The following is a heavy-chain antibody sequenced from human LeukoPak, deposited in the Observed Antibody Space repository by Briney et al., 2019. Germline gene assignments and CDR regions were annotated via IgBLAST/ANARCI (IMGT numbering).Heavy chain of an antibody. CDR3: ARDLRPGRYDSSGYYLPHY. Sequence: GGSLRLSCAASGFTFSSYAMHWVRQAPGKGLEWVAVISYDGSNKYYADSGKGRFTISRDNSKNTLYLQMNSLRAEDTAVYYCARDLRPGRYDSSGYYLPHYWGQGTLVTVSS. CDR2: ISYDGSNK. CDR1: GFTFSSYA. J-gene: IGHJ4*02. D-gene: IGHD3-22*01. V-gene: IGHV3-30-3*01.